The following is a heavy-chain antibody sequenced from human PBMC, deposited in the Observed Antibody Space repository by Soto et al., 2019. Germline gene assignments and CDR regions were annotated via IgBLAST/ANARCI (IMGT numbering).Heavy chain of an antibody. CDR2: ISYDGSNK. J-gene: IGHJ6*01. V-gene: IGHV3-30*18. Sequence: QVQLVEYGGGVDQPGRSLRLSCAASGFTFSSYGMHWVRQAPGKGLEWVAVISYDGSNKYYADSVKGRFTISRDNSKNTLYLQMNSLRAEDTAVYYCAKESSSWAWYYGMVVW. CDR3: AKESSSWAWYYGMVV. D-gene: IGHD6-13*01. CDR1: GFTFSSYG.